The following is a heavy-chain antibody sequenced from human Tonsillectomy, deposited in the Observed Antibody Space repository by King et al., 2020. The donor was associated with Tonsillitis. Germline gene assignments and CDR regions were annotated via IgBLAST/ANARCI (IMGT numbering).Heavy chain of an antibody. CDR2: ISYDGSKK. D-gene: IGHD1-26*01. J-gene: IGHJ4*02. CDR1: GFTFSSHV. Sequence: VQLVESGGGVVQPGRSLRLSCAASGFTFSSHVLHWVRQAPGTGLEWVAVISYDGSKKDYADSVKGRFTISRDNSKNTLYLQMNSLRTEDTAVYYCAKDSGGSWELRYYFDSWGQGTLVTVSS. V-gene: IGHV3-30*01. CDR3: AKDSGGSWELRYYFDS.